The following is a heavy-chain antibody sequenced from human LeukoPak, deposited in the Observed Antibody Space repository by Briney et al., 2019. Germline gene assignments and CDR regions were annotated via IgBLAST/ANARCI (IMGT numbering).Heavy chain of an antibody. CDR1: GGSISSGSYY. Sequence: SRTQSLTCTVSGGSISSGSYYWRWIRQPAGKGLEWIGRIYTSGSTNYNPSLKSRVTISVDTSKNQFSLKLSSVTAADTAVYYCARNIAARTDYYYGMDVWGQGTTVTVSS. V-gene: IGHV4-61*02. CDR3: ARNIAARTDYYYGMDV. CDR2: IYTSGST. D-gene: IGHD6-6*01. J-gene: IGHJ6*02.